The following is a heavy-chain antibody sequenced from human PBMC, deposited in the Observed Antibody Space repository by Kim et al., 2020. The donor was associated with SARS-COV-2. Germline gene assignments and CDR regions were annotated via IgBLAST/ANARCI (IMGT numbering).Heavy chain of an antibody. J-gene: IGHJ4*01. D-gene: IGHD6-13*01. CDR2: IYYSGST. V-gene: IGHV4-39*01. CDR1: GGSISNTGYY. Sequence: SETLSLTCTVSGGSISNTGYYWGWIRQPPGKGLEWIGTIYYSGSTYYNPSLKSRVTISVDTSKNQFSLKLSSVTAADTALYYCSRSLGYSRYWYKFEYY. CDR3: SRSLGYSRYWYKFEYY.